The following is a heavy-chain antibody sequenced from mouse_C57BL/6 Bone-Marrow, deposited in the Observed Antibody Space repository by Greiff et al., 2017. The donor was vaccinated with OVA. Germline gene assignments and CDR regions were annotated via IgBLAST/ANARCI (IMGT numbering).Heavy chain of an antibody. CDR3: ARFPNSTSN. CDR2: IYPSDSET. Sequence: QVQLQQPGAELVRPGSSVKLSCKASGYTFTSYWMDWVKQRPGQGLEWIGNIYPSDSETHYNQKFKDKATLTVDKSSSTAYMQLSSLTSEDSAVYYCARFPNSTSNGGQGTTLTVAS. CDR1: GYTFTSYW. V-gene: IGHV1-61*01. J-gene: IGHJ2*01.